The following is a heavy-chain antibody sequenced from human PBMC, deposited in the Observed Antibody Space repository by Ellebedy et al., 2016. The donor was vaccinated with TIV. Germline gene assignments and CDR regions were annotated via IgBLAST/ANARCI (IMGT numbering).Heavy chain of an antibody. CDR3: ARETTVGVWYFDL. Sequence: GGSLRLSXAASGFTFSSYWMHWVRQAPGKGLVWVSRINSDGSSTSYADSVKGRFTISRDNAKNTLYLQMNSLRAEDTALYHCARETTVGVWYFDLWGRGTLVTVSS. CDR1: GFTFSSYW. D-gene: IGHD3-16*01. J-gene: IGHJ2*01. CDR2: INSDGSST. V-gene: IGHV3-74*01.